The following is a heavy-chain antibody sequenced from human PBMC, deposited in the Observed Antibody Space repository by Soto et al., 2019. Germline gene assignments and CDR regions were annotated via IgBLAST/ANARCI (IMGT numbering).Heavy chain of an antibody. J-gene: IGHJ3*02. Sequence: PSETLSLTCTVSGGSINNGGYSWSWLRQPPGKGLEWIGYISHGGNTYYNPSLRSRVIMSIDKSKNHFSLGLKSVTAADTATYYCARTSYDILTGRLDAFDIWGQGTMGTVSS. CDR2: ISHGGNT. CDR1: GGSINNGGYS. CDR3: ARTSYDILTGRLDAFDI. V-gene: IGHV4-30-2*01. D-gene: IGHD3-9*01.